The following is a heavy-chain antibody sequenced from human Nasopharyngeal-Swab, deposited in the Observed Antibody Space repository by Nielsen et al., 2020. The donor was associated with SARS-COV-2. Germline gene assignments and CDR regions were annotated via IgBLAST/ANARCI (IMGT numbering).Heavy chain of an antibody. CDR2: IYPADSDT. Sequence: VRQMPGKGLEWMGTIYPADSDTRYSPSFQGQVTISVDKFISTAYLQWSSLKASDTATYYCARHDRGWFGTGGDVWGQGTTVTVSS. D-gene: IGHD3-10*01. V-gene: IGHV5-51*01. CDR3: ARHDRGWFGTGGDV. J-gene: IGHJ6*02.